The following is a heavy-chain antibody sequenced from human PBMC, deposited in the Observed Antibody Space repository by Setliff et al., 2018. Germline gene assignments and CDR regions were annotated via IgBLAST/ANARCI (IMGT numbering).Heavy chain of an antibody. CDR2: IYHTGST. CDR1: GESFSNNY. J-gene: IGHJ4*02. CDR3: ARHLWGRYMAESSDYFDY. Sequence: SETLSLTCSVYGESFSNNYWSWIRQSPGKGLEWIGSIYHTGSTFFNPSLKSRVTISVGTSKNQFSLRLGSVTAADTAVYYCARHLWGRYMAESSDYFDYWGQGSLVT. D-gene: IGHD3-3*02. V-gene: IGHV4-34*01.